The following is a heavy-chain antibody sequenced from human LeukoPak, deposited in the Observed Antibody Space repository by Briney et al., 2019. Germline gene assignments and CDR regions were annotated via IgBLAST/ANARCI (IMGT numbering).Heavy chain of an antibody. Sequence: GGSVTLLCAVSGFIFSSYRMSWVRQARGEGREWVADIKQGGSEKYYVDSVKGRFTISRDNAKNSLYLQMNSLRDEDTAVYYCARENHASYYDILTGYLFNHYCMDVWGKGTTVTVSS. CDR1: GFIFSSYR. V-gene: IGHV3-7*01. CDR2: IKQGGSEK. D-gene: IGHD3-9*01. J-gene: IGHJ6*03. CDR3: ARENHASYYDILTGYLFNHYCMDV.